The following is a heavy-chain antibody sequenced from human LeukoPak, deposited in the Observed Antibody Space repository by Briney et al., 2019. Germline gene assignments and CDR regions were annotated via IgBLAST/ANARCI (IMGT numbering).Heavy chain of an antibody. D-gene: IGHD6-19*01. CDR3: AASSGSGAFDI. CDR1: GYTFTGYY. J-gene: IGHJ3*02. V-gene: IGHV1-2*02. Sequence: ASVKVSCKSSGYTFTGYYIQGVRQAPGRGREWMGWINPNNGGTNYGQKSQGRVTMTRHTSISTAYMELSRLRSDDTAVYYCAASSGSGAFDIWGQGTMVTVSS. CDR2: INPNNGGT.